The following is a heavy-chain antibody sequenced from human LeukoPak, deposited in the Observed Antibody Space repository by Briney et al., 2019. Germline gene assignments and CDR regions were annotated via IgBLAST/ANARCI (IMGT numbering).Heavy chain of an antibody. Sequence: GASVKLSCKASGYTVTGYYMHWVRQSTGQRLEWRGWINPNSGGTNYAQKFQGRVTMTRDTSISTAYMELSRLRSDDTAVYYCAREGVPSDYGMDVWGQGTTVTVSS. CDR1: GYTVTGYY. J-gene: IGHJ6*02. V-gene: IGHV1-2*02. CDR3: AREGVPSDYGMDV. CDR2: INPNSGGT. D-gene: IGHD2-2*01.